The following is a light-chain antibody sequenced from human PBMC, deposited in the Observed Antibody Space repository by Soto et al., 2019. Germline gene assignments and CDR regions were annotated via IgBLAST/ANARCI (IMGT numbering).Light chain of an antibody. J-gene: IGKJ2*01. V-gene: IGKV1-39*01. CDR1: QSISTY. Sequence: DIQMTQSPSSLSASVGDRVTITCRASQSISTYLNWYQQIPGKAPKLLIYAASTLQSGVPSRFSRGGSGTDFTLAISSLQAEDFATYFCQQGYSIPLTFGQGTKLEIK. CDR2: AAS. CDR3: QQGYSIPLT.